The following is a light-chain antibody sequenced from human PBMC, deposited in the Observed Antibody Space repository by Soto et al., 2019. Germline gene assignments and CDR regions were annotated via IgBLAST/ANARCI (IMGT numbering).Light chain of an antibody. CDR2: GAS. Sequence: EIVMMQSPATLSVSPGERATLSCRASQSVSRNLAWYQQNPGQAPRLLIYGASARTTGIPARFSGSGSGAEFTLTISSLQSEDFAVYYCQQYNNWPWTFGQGTKVEIK. CDR1: QSVSRN. CDR3: QQYNNWPWT. V-gene: IGKV3-15*01. J-gene: IGKJ1*01.